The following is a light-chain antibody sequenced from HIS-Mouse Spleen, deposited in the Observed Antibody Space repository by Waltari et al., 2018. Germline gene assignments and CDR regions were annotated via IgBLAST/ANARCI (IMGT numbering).Light chain of an antibody. Sequence: DIQMTQSPSSLSASVGDRVTITCRASQGISNYLAWYQQKPGKVPKLLIYAASTLQSGVPSRFSGSGSGTDFTLTISSLQHEDVATYYCQKYNSAHRLTFGGGTKVEIK. CDR1: QGISNY. J-gene: IGKJ4*01. V-gene: IGKV1-27*01. CDR2: AAS. CDR3: QKYNSAHRLT.